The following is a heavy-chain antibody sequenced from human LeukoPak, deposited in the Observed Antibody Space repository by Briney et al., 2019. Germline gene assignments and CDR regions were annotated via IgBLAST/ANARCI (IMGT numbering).Heavy chain of an antibody. CDR2: IKQDGSEK. CDR1: GFTFSNYW. CDR3: ARASDPWLQLT. Sequence: GGSLRLSCAASGFTFSNYWMIWVRQAPGQGLEWVGNIKQDGSEKRYADSVRGRFTISRDNAQTSLYLQMNSLRAEDTAVYYCARASDPWLQLTWGQGTLVTVSS. D-gene: IGHD5-24*01. J-gene: IGHJ5*02. V-gene: IGHV3-7*05.